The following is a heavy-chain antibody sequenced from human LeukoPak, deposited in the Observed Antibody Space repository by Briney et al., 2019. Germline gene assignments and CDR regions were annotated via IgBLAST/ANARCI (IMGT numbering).Heavy chain of an antibody. Sequence: SGGSLRLSCAASGFTFSSYAMSWVRQAPGKGLEWVSAISGSGGSTYYADSVKGRFTISRDNSKNTLYLQMNSQRAEDTAVYYCAKDLGDCSSTSCYAFDIWGQGTMVTVSS. CDR1: GFTFSSYA. V-gene: IGHV3-23*01. D-gene: IGHD2-2*01. CDR2: ISGSGGST. CDR3: AKDLGDCSSTSCYAFDI. J-gene: IGHJ3*02.